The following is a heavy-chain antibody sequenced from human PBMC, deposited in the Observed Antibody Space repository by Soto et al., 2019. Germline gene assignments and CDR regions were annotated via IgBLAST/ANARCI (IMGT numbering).Heavy chain of an antibody. CDR1: GDSVSSNSAA. Sequence: SQTLSLTCAISGDSVSSNSAAWNWIRQSPSRGLEWLGRTYYRSKWYRDYAVPVKSRITINPDTSKNQFSLQLNSVTPEDTAMYYCARDEKQENIGTYIDYWGQGTQVTVSS. J-gene: IGHJ4*02. CDR3: ARDEKQENIGTYIDY. CDR2: TYYRSKWYR. D-gene: IGHD1-26*01. V-gene: IGHV6-1*01.